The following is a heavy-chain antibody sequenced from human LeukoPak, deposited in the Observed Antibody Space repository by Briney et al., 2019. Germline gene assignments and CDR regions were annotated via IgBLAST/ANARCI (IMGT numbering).Heavy chain of an antibody. CDR3: ARVYSSSWYAY. V-gene: IGHV4-34*01. D-gene: IGHD6-13*01. J-gene: IGHJ4*02. CDR1: GGSFSGYY. Sequence: PSETLSLTCAVYGGSFSGYYWSWIRQPPGKGLEWIGEINHSGSTNYNPSLKSRVTISVDTSKNQFSLKLSSVTAADTAVYYCARVYSSSWYAYWGQGTLVTVSS. CDR2: INHSGST.